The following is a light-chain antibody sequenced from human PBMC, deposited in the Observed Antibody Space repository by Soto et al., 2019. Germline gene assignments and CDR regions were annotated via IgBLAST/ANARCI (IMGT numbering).Light chain of an antibody. J-gene: IGLJ3*02. CDR2: DVT. Sequence: QLVLTQPRSVSGSPGQSVTISCTGTSSDVAAYNYVSWYQQHPGKAPRLIIYDVTKWPSGVPDRFSGSKSGYTASLTISGLQVEDEADYYCCSYAGGNSWVFGGGTKVTVL. CDR1: SSDVAAYNY. CDR3: CSYAGGNSWV. V-gene: IGLV2-11*01.